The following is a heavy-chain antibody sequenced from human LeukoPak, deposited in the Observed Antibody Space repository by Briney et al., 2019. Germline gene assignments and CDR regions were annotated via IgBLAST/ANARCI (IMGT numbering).Heavy chain of an antibody. V-gene: IGHV3-23*01. Sequence: PGGSLRLSCAASGFTFSSYAMNWVRQAPGKGLEWVSAISGSGGATYYADSVKGRFTMSRDNSKNTLYLQMNSLRAEDTAVYYCARDRRSVAGEGTWYYYYGMDVWGQGTTVTVSS. CDR2: ISGSGGAT. J-gene: IGHJ6*02. D-gene: IGHD6-19*01. CDR1: GFTFSSYA. CDR3: ARDRRSVAGEGTWYYYYGMDV.